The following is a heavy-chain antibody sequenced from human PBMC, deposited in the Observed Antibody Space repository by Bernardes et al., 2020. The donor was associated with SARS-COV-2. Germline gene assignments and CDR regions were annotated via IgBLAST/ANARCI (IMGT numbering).Heavy chain of an antibody. CDR2: ISGDGNNI. D-gene: IGHD5-12*01. CDR1: GFTFSTYT. CDR3: ATDVAGEYST. Sequence: GGSLRLSCAASGFTFSTYTMNWVRQAPGKGLEWVASISGDGNNIYYADSLKGRITISRDNAKNSVSLQMDSLRVEDTAVYYCATDVAGEYSTWGPGTLVTVSS. V-gene: IGHV3-21*06. J-gene: IGHJ5*02.